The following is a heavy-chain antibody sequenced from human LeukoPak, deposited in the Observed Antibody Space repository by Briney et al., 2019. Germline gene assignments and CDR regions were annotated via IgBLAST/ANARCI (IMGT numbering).Heavy chain of an antibody. CDR1: GGSFSGYY. V-gene: IGHV4-34*01. CDR3: AGRSSWLDY. J-gene: IGHJ4*02. CDR2: INHSGST. D-gene: IGHD6-13*01. Sequence: PSETPSLTCAVYGGSFSGYYWSWIRQPPGKGLEWIGEINHSGSTNYNPSLKSRVTISVDTSKNQFSLKLSSVTAADTAVYYCAGRSSWLDYWGRGTLVTVSS.